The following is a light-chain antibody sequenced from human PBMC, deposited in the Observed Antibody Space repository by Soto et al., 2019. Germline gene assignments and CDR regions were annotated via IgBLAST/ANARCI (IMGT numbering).Light chain of an antibody. CDR3: QQYNSYSVT. V-gene: IGKV1-5*01. CDR2: DAS. CDR1: QSISSW. Sequence: DIQMTKSPSTLSAYVGDRVTITCRASQSISSWLAWYQQKPGKAPKLLIYDASSLESGVPSRFSGSGSGTEFTLTISSLQPDDFATYYCQQYNSYSVTFGQGTKV. J-gene: IGKJ1*01.